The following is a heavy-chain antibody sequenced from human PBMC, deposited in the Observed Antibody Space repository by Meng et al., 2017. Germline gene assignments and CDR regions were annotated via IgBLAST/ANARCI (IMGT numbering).Heavy chain of an antibody. D-gene: IGHD1-7*01. J-gene: IGHJ4*02. Sequence: GESLKISCVASGFTFSSYAMHWVRQAPGKGLEWVAVISYDGSNKYYADSVKGRFTISRDNSKNTLYLQMNSLRAEDTAVYYCAREVRNYDDYWGQGTLVTVSS. CDR1: GFTFSSYA. CDR2: ISYDGSNK. CDR3: AREVRNYDDY. V-gene: IGHV3-30*01.